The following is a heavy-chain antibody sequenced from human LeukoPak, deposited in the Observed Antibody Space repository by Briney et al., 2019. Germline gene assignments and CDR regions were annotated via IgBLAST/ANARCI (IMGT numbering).Heavy chain of an antibody. D-gene: IGHD5-24*01. CDR2: INPSGGST. CDR1: GYTFTGYY. Sequence: ASVKVSCKASGYTFTGYYMHWVRQAPGQGLEWMGIINPSGGSTSYAQKFQGRVTMTRDMSTSTVYMELSSLRSEDTAVYYCARDGYNSDFDYWGQGTLVTVSS. V-gene: IGHV1-46*01. J-gene: IGHJ4*02. CDR3: ARDGYNSDFDY.